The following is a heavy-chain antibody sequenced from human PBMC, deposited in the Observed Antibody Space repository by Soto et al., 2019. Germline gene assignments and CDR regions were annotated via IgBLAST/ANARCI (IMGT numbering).Heavy chain of an antibody. CDR1: GYTFTSSG. J-gene: IGHJ4*02. V-gene: IGHV1-18*01. CDR3: ARGDILTGYYSVY. Sequence: GASVKVSCKASGYTFTSSGISWVRQAPGQGLEWMGWISAYNGDANYTQKFQGRVSMTTDTSTSTAYMELRSLISDDTAVYYCARGDILTGYYSVYWGQGTLVTVSS. CDR2: ISAYNGDA. D-gene: IGHD3-9*01.